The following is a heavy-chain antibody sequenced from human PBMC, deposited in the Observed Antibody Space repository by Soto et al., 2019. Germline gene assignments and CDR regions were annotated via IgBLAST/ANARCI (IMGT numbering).Heavy chain of an antibody. J-gene: IGHJ4*02. CDR2: IYYSGST. CDR3: ARTYYDILTGYCLFDY. Sequence: ASETLSLTCTVSGGSISSGGYYWSWIRQHPGKGLEWIGYIYYSGSTNYNPSLKSRVTISVDTSKNQFSLKLSSVTAADTAVYYCARTYYDILTGYCLFDYWGQGTLVTVSS. CDR1: GGSISSGGYY. V-gene: IGHV4-61*08. D-gene: IGHD3-9*01.